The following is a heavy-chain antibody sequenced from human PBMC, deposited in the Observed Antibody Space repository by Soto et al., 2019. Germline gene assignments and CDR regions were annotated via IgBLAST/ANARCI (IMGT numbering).Heavy chain of an antibody. CDR2: IIPIFGTA. J-gene: IGHJ6*02. Sequence: VRVSCKASGGTFSSYAISWVRQAPGQGLEGMGGIIPIFGTANYAQKFKGRVTITAXXXTXXAXXELXSXXSEXTAVYYLARDRRIAGIPFDMDVWGQGTTVTVSS. D-gene: IGHD6-13*01. V-gene: IGHV1-69*13. CDR1: GGTFSSYA. CDR3: ARDRRIAGIPFDMDV.